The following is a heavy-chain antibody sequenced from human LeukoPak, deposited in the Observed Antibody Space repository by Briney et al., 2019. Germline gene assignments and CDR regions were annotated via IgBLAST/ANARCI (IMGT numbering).Heavy chain of an antibody. D-gene: IGHD2-2*01. CDR2: IVVGSGNT. J-gene: IGHJ4*02. CDR1: GFTFPRSA. CDR3: AAVRHCSRTTCYPYNFDY. V-gene: IGHV1-58*01. Sequence: ASVKVSCKASGFTFPRSAVQWVRQARGQRLEWIGWIVVGSGNTNYAQKFQERVTITRDMSTGTAYMELSSLRSEDTAVYYCAAVRHCSRTTCYPYNFDYWGQGTLVTVSS.